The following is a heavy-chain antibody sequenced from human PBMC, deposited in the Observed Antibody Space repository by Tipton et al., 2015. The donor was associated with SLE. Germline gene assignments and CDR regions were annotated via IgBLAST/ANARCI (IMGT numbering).Heavy chain of an antibody. CDR2: ISNSGST. D-gene: IGHD6-13*01. V-gene: IGHV4-59*11. Sequence: TLSLTCTVSGDTIRDHYWSWIRKPPGKGLEWIGNISNSGSTYYNPSLKSRVTMSLDVSKNHLSLKLSSVTAADTAVYYCARGNIAAAGTVYFDYWGQGTLVTVSS. CDR3: ARGNIAAAGTVYFDY. CDR1: GDTIRDHY. J-gene: IGHJ4*02.